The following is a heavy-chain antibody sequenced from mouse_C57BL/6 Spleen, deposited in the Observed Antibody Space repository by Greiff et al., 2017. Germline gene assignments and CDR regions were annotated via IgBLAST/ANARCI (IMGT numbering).Heavy chain of an antibody. J-gene: IGHJ4*01. Sequence: VMLVESGPGLVQPSQSLSITCTVSGFSLTSYGVHWVRQSPGKGLEWLGVIWSGGSTDYNAAFISRLSISKDNSKSQVFFKMNSLQADDTAIYYCARKQGAMDYWGQGTSVTVSS. CDR2: IWSGGST. CDR3: ARKQGAMDY. CDR1: GFSLTSYG. V-gene: IGHV2-2*01.